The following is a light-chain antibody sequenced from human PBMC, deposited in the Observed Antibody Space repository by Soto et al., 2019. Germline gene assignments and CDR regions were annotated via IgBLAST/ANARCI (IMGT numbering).Light chain of an antibody. CDR2: GAS. CDR3: LQFDNSPLYT. Sequence: EIVLTQSPGTLSLSPGERATLSCRASQSVSSSSITWSQQKPGQAPRLLIYGASTRATGIPDRFSGSGSGTDFSLTISRLEPEDFAVYYCLQFDNSPLYTFGQGTKVDIK. J-gene: IGKJ2*01. CDR1: QSVSSSS. V-gene: IGKV3-20*01.